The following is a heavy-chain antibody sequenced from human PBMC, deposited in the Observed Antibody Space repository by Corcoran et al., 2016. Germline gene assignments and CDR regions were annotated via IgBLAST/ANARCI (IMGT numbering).Heavy chain of an antibody. Sequence: EVQLVESGGGLVKPGGSLRLSCAASGFTFSNAWMSWVRQAPGKGLEWVGRIKSKTDGGTTAYAAPVKGRFTISRDDSKTTLYLQMNSLKTEETAVYYCVTEGHGFGYHSFDIWGQGTMVTVSS. CDR2: IKSKTDGGTT. CDR1: GFTFSNAW. D-gene: IGHD5-18*01. CDR3: VTEGHGFGYHSFDI. J-gene: IGHJ3*02. V-gene: IGHV3-15*01.